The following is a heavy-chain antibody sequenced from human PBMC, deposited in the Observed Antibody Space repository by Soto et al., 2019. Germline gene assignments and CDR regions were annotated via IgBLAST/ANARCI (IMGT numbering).Heavy chain of an antibody. J-gene: IGHJ4*02. D-gene: IGHD6-13*01. CDR1: GFTFSSYG. V-gene: IGHV3-30*03. CDR2: ISYDGSNK. CDR3: VGQLASGY. Sequence: QVQLVESGGGVVQPGRSLRLSCAASGFTFSSYGMHWVRQAPGKGLEWVAVISYDGSNKYYADSVKGRFTISRDNSKNTLYLQMNSLRAEDTAVYYCVGQLASGYWGQGTLVTVSS.